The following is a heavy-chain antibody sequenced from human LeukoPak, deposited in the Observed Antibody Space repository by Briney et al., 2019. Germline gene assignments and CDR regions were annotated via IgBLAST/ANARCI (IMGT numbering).Heavy chain of an antibody. CDR3: ARGVYIAAAQYGY. Sequence: SETLSLTRTVSGGSISSYYWSWIRQPPGKGLAWIGYIYYSGTTNYNPSLKSRVTISVDTSKNQFSLKLSSVTAADTAVYYCARGVYIAAAQYGYWGQGTLVTVSS. CDR1: GGSISSYY. J-gene: IGHJ4*02. V-gene: IGHV4-59*01. D-gene: IGHD6-13*01. CDR2: IYYSGTT.